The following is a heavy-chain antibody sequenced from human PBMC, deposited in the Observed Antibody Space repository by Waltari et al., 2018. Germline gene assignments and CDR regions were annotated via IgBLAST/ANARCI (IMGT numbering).Heavy chain of an antibody. CDR2: INPNGGGT. Sequence: VQLVQSGAEVKKPGASVKVSCKTTGYTFTNYYLHWLRQAPGQGLEWMGIINPNGGGTTYAQKFQGRITMTRDTSTSTVYMELSSLRSNDTAVYYCARAEKVYRGVLDYWGQGTLVTVSS. V-gene: IGHV1-46*01. D-gene: IGHD3-10*01. J-gene: IGHJ4*02. CDR3: ARAEKVYRGVLDY. CDR1: GYTFTNYY.